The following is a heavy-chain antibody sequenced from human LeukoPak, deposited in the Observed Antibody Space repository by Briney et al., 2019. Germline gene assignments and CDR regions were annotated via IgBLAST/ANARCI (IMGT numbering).Heavy chain of an antibody. CDR1: GFTFSSYW. D-gene: IGHD3-10*01. CDR2: INTDGSST. Sequence: GGSLRPSCAASGFTFSSYWMHWVRQAPGKGLVWVSRINTDGSSTSYADSVKGRFTISRDNAKNTLYLQMNSLRAEDTAVYYCARDQDLLWFGESPFDYWGQGTLVTVSS. CDR3: ARDQDLLWFGESPFDY. V-gene: IGHV3-74*01. J-gene: IGHJ4*02.